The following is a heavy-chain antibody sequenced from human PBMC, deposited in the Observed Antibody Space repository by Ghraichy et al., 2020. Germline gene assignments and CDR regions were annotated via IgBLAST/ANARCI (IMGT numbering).Heavy chain of an antibody. CDR1: GGSFSGYY. CDR2: INHSGST. V-gene: IGHV4-34*01. J-gene: IGHJ6*02. Sequence: SETLSLTCAVYGGSFSGYYWSWIRQPPGKGLEWIGEINHSGSTNYNPSLKSRVTISVDTSKNQFSLKLSSVTAADTAVYYCARVTVTRYYYYYYGMDVWGQGTTVTVSS. CDR3: ARVTVTRYYYYYYGMDV. D-gene: IGHD4-17*01.